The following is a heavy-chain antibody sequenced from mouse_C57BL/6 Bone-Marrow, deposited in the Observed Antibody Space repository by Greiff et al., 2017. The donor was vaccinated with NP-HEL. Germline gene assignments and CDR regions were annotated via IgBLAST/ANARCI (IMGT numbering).Heavy chain of an antibody. D-gene: IGHD1-1*02. V-gene: IGHV5-4*01. CDR1: GFTFSSYA. J-gene: IGHJ2*01. CDR2: ISDGGSYT. Sequence: EVHLVESGGGLVKPGGSLKLSCAASGFTFSSYAMSWVRQTPEKRLEWVATISDGGSYTYYPDNVKGRFTISRDNAKNNLYLQMSHLKSEDKARYYCARGVGSPYGYWGQGTTLTVSS. CDR3: ARGVGSPYGY.